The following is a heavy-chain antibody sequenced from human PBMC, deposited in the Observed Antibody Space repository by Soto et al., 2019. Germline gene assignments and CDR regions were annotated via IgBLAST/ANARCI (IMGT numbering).Heavy chain of an antibody. J-gene: IGHJ1*01. CDR2: IIPILGIA. V-gene: IGHV1-69*02. D-gene: IGHD2-15*01. Sequence: QVQLVQSGAEVKKPGSSVKVSCKASGGTFSSYTISWVRQAPGQGLEWMGRIIPILGIANYAQKFQGRVTSTADKSTSTAYMELSSLRSEDTAVYYCASRLGYCSGGSCSAEYFQHWGQGTLVTVFS. CDR3: ASRLGYCSGGSCSAEYFQH. CDR1: GGTFSSYT.